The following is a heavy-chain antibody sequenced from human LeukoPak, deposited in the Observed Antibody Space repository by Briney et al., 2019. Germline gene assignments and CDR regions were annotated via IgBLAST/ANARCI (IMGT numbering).Heavy chain of an antibody. J-gene: IGHJ4*02. CDR3: ARERYCSGGSCYSFDY. V-gene: IGHV1-69*04. D-gene: IGHD2-15*01. CDR2: IIPILGIA. Sequence: GASVKVSCKASGGTFSSYAISWVRQAPGQGLEWRGRIIPILGIANYAQKFQGRVTITADKSTSTAYMELSSLRSEDTAVYYCARERYCSGGSCYSFDYWGQGTLVTVSS. CDR1: GGTFSSYA.